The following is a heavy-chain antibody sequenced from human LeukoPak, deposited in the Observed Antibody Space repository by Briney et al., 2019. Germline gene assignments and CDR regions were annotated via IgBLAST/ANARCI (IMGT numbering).Heavy chain of an antibody. CDR1: GFTVSSNY. CDR3: AKDLFMWYFDL. CDR2: IYSGGST. V-gene: IGHV3-53*01. D-gene: IGHD3-16*01. J-gene: IGHJ2*01. Sequence: PGGSLRLSCAVSGFTVSSNYMSWVRQAPGKGLEWVSIIYSGGSTYYADSVKGRFTISRDNSKNTLYLQMNSLRAEDTAVYYCAKDLFMWYFDLWGRGTLVTVSS.